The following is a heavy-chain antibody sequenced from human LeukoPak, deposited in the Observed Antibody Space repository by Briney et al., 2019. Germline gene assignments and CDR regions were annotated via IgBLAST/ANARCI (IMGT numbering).Heavy chain of an antibody. CDR2: ITASGSST. J-gene: IGHJ4*02. Sequence: GGSLRLSCAASGFTFSTYAMSWVRQAPGKGLEWVSIITASGSSTFYADSVKGRFAISRDNPKSTLFLQMNSLRAEDTAVYYCARDPDFWGQGTLVTVSS. V-gene: IGHV3-23*01. CDR3: ARDPDF. CDR1: GFTFSTYA.